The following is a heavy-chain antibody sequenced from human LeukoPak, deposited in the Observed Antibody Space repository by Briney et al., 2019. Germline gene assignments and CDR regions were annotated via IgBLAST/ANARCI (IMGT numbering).Heavy chain of an antibody. CDR2: IYYSGST. Sequence: PSETLSLTCTVSGGSISSGDYYWSWIRQPPGKGLEWIGYIYYSGSTNYNPSLKSRVTISVDTSKNQFSLKLSSVTAADTAVYYCARYSYGYFLDGANWFDPWGQGTLVTVSS. V-gene: IGHV4-30-4*08. CDR1: GGSISSGDYY. J-gene: IGHJ5*02. CDR3: ARYSYGYFLDGANWFDP. D-gene: IGHD5-18*01.